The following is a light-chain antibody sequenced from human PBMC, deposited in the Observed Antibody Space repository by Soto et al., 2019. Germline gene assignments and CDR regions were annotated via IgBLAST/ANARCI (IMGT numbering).Light chain of an antibody. CDR1: NSDVGCYNF. V-gene: IGLV2-14*03. CDR3: KSYTSSNTLL. CDR2: EVS. J-gene: IGLJ2*01. Sequence: QSALTQPASVSGSPGQSITISCTGTNSDVGCYNFVSWYQQHPGKAPKLIIYEVSNRPSGVSNRFSGSRSGNTATLAISGLQAEDEADYYCKSYTSSNTLLFGGGTRLTVL.